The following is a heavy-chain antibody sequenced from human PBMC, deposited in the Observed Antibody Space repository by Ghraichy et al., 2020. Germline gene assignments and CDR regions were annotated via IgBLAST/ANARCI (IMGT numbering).Heavy chain of an antibody. CDR2: INHSGST. Sequence: SQTLSLTCAVYGGSFSGYYWSWIRQPPGKGLEWIGEINHSGSTNYNPSLKSRVTISVDTSKNQFSLKLSSVTAADTAVYYCAMDPYDFLSGYYNAYYYWGQGTLVTVSS. D-gene: IGHD3-3*01. CDR1: GGSFSGYY. CDR3: AMDPYDFLSGYYNAYYY. J-gene: IGHJ4*02. V-gene: IGHV4-34*01.